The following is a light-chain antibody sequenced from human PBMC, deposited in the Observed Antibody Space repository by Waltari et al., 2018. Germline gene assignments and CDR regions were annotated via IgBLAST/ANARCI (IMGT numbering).Light chain of an antibody. CDR2: AEA. J-gene: IGKJ4*01. CDR1: QDISNF. V-gene: IGKV1-9*01. Sequence: DIQLTQSPSFLSASVGARVTITFRARQDISNFLAWYQQKPGKAPKLLIYAEATLQSGVPSRFSGSGSRTEFTLTISSLQPEDFATYYCQQVNSYPITFGGGTKVEI. CDR3: QQVNSYPIT.